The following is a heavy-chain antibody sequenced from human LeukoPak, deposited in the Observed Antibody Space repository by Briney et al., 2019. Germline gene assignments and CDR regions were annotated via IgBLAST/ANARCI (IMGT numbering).Heavy chain of an antibody. Sequence: GGSLRLSCAASGFTFSSYAMHWVRQAPGKGLEWVAVISYDGSNKYYADSVKGRFTISRDNSKNTLYLQMNSLRAEDTAVYYCAKAMQQLGYYYYYGMDVWGQGTTVTVSS. CDR1: GFTFSSYA. CDR2: ISYDGSNK. J-gene: IGHJ6*02. V-gene: IGHV3-30-3*01. CDR3: AKAMQQLGYYYYYGMDV. D-gene: IGHD6-13*01.